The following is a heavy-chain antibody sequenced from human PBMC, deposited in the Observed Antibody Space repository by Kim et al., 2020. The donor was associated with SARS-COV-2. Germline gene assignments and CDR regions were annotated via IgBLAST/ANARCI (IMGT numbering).Heavy chain of an antibody. CDR1: GGSISSFY. V-gene: IGHV4-34*01. J-gene: IGHJ2*01. D-gene: IGHD2-2*01. Sequence: SETLSLTCAVSGGSISSFYWSWIRQPPGKGLEWIGEINYSGSTNYNPSLKSRVTISVDTSKNQFSLRLTSVTAADTAVYYCARRVGSTSVAGGRCRVLW. CDR2: INYSGST. CDR3: ARRVGSTSVAGGRCRVL.